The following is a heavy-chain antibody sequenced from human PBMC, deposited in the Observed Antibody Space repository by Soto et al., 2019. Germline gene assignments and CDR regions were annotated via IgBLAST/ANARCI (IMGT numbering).Heavy chain of an antibody. CDR2: INPNSGGT. J-gene: IGHJ3*02. CDR1: GYTFTGYY. CDR3: ARIKDAFDI. Sequence: ASVKVSCKASGYTFTGYYMHWVRQAPGQGLEWMGWINPNSGGTNYAQKFQGWVTMTRDTSINTAYMELSRLRSDDTAVYYCARIKDAFDIWGQGTTVTVSS. V-gene: IGHV1-2*04.